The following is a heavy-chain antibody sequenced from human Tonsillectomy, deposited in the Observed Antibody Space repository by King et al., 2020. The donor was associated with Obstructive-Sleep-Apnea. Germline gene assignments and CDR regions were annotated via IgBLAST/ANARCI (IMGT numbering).Heavy chain of an antibody. V-gene: IGHV1-46*04. Sequence: VQLVESGAEVKKPGASVKISCKASGYSPTTYYTHWVRQAPGQGLEWMGVINPSGTGTNYARRLQGIVTMTRDTSTSTVHMELSSLRFVDTAVYYCAIFSYSIFLSACWFDPWGQGTLVTVSS. CDR2: INPSGTGT. CDR1: GYSPTTYY. CDR3: AIFSYSIFLSACWFDP. J-gene: IGHJ5*02. D-gene: IGHD6-13*01.